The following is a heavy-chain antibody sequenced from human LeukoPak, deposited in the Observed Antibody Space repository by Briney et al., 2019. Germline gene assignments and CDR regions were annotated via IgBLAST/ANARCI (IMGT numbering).Heavy chain of an antibody. CDR1: GGSISSSSYY. CDR3: ARHGGLRGWFDP. D-gene: IGHD2-21*02. V-gene: IGHV4-39*01. J-gene: IGHJ5*02. CDR2: IYNSGST. Sequence: SETLSLTCTVSGGSISSSSYYWGWIRQPPGKGLEWIGSIYNSGSTYHNPSLKSRVTISVDGSKNQFSLKVSSVTAADTAVYYCARHGGLRGWFDPWGQGTLVTVSS.